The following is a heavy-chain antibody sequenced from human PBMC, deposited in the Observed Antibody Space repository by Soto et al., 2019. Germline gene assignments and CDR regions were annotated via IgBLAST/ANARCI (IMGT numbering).Heavy chain of an antibody. D-gene: IGHD2-2*01. Sequence: SETLSLTCTVSGGSISSGGYYWSWIRQHPGKGLEWIGYIYYSGSTYYNPSLKSRVTISVDTSKNQFSLKLSSVTAADTAVYYCAREVPAAMRFRFDPWGQGTLVTVSS. J-gene: IGHJ5*02. CDR3: AREVPAAMRFRFDP. V-gene: IGHV4-31*03. CDR1: GGSISSGGYY. CDR2: IYYSGST.